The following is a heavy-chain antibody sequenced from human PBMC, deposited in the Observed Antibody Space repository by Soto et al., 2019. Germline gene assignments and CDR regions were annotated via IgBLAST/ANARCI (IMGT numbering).Heavy chain of an antibody. CDR1: GGAISSGVCS. Sequence: SVTRSLTGAVCGGAISSGVCSCSWIRQPPVKCLEWIGYIYHSGSTYYNTSLKSRVTISVDRSKNQFSLKLSSVTTADTAVYYCARTPFPPTGRVGGFDYWGQRTLVTVYS. V-gene: IGHV4-30-2*01. D-gene: IGHD2-15*01. CDR2: IYHSGST. J-gene: IGHJ4*02. CDR3: ARTPFPPTGRVGGFDY.